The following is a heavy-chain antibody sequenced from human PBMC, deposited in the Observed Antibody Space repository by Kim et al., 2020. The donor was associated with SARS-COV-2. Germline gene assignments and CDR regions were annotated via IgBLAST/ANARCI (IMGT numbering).Heavy chain of an antibody. CDR3: ARDPVRRDAYNFDS. D-gene: IGHD3-16*01. V-gene: IGHV4-31*02. J-gene: IGHJ4*02. Sequence: NPSVENRVPISFNTSKNQFSLKLSSVTAADTAVYFCARDPVRRDAYNFDSWGQGTLVTVSS.